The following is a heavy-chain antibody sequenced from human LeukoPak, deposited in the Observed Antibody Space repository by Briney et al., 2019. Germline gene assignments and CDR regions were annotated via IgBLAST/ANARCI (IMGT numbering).Heavy chain of an antibody. CDR1: GGSISSYY. J-gene: IGHJ1*01. Sequence: NPSETLSLTCTVSGGSISSYYWSWIRQPPGKGLEWIGYIYYSGSTNYNPSLKSRVTISVDTSKNQFSLKLSSVTAADTAVYYCASGGGYCSGGSCYAEYFQHWGQGTLVTVSS. CDR3: ASGGGYCSGGSCYAEYFQH. D-gene: IGHD2-15*01. V-gene: IGHV4-59*01. CDR2: IYYSGST.